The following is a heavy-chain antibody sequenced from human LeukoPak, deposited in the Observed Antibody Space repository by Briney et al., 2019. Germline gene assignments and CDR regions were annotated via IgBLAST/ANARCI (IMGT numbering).Heavy chain of an antibody. CDR2: INANSGTR. J-gene: IGHJ5*01. CDR3: AKPISGGLAVTADWFHP. V-gene: IGHV3-23*01. CDR1: GFAFSVYA. D-gene: IGHD6-19*01. Sequence: GGSLRLSCAASGFAFSVYAMSWLRQLPGKGLEWVSTINANSGTRSYAASVRGRFTISRDNSKNTLYLQLNTLRADDTATYYCAKPISGGLAVTADWFHPWGQGTLVVVSS.